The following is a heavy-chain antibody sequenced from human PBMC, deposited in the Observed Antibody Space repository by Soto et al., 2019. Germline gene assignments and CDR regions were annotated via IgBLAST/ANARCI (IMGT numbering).Heavy chain of an antibody. CDR2: TYYRSKWYN. CDR3: VRLIGNSWLDY. V-gene: IGHV6-1*01. J-gene: IGHJ4*02. CDR1: GDSVSSDSVS. Sequence: SQTLSLTCAISGDSVSSDSVSWNWIRQSPSRGLEWLAKTYYRSKWYNEYAESLKSRMTINQDTSKNQFSLHLNSVTPEDTAVYYCVRLIGNSWLDYWGQGTLVTV. D-gene: IGHD3-22*01.